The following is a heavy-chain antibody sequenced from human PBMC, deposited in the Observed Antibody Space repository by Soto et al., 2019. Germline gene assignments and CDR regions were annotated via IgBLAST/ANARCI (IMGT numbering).Heavy chain of an antibody. CDR1: GVTFSSYG. CDR2: IWYDGSNK. CDR3: AKDRRPLYPSSSY. Sequence: GGSLRLSCAASGVTFSSYGMHWVRQAPGKGLEWVAVIWYDGSNKYYADSVKGRFTISRDNSKNTLYLQMNSLRAEDTAVYYCAKDRRPLYPSSSYWGQGTLVTVSS. V-gene: IGHV3-33*06. J-gene: IGHJ4*02.